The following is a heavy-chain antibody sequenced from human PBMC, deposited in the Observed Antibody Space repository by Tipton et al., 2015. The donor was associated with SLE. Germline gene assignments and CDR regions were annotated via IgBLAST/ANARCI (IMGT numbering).Heavy chain of an antibody. Sequence: LSLTCTVSGGSVNGHYWNWIRQAPGKGLEWIGYIYYKGSTDYKSSLKSRLTISIDTSKNQISLKLTSVTAADTAVYYCARDPLFVLFTVLCPFLYWRQGPLVTVSS. V-gene: IGHV4-59*02. D-gene: IGHD2-15*01. CDR3: ARDPLFVLFTVLCPFLY. CDR2: IYYKGST. J-gene: IGHJ4*02. CDR1: GGSVNGHY.